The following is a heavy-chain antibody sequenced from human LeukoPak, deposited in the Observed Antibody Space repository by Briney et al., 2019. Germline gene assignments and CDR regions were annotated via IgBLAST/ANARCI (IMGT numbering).Heavy chain of an antibody. D-gene: IGHD3-16*01. J-gene: IGHJ4*02. CDR2: ISDDGSSK. V-gene: IGHV3-30*04. CDR3: AKDWGGVDY. CDR1: GFTFSSYA. Sequence: PGGSLRLSCAASGFTFSSYAMSWVRQAPGKGLEWVAVISDDGSSKFYADSVKGRFTIFRDNSKNTLYLQMNSLRAEDTAVYYCAKDWGGVDYWGQGTLVTVSS.